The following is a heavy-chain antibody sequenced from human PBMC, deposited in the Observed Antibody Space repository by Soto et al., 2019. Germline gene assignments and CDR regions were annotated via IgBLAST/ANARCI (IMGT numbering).Heavy chain of an antibody. Sequence: GVSLRLSCAASGFTFSTYTLHWVRQAPGKGLEWVALMSYDGREKYYADSVKGRFTISSDNSKNTLYLQMNSLSAEDTALYYCRIEIDFWGQGTLVTVSS. CDR2: MSYDGREK. CDR1: GFTFSTYT. CDR3: RIEIDF. J-gene: IGHJ4*02. D-gene: IGHD2-15*01. V-gene: IGHV3-30-3*01.